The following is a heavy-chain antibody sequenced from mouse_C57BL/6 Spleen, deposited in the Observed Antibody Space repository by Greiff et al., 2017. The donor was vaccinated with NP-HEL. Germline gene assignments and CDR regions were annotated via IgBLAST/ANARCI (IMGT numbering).Heavy chain of an antibody. CDR1: GYTFTSYW. CDR3: ARDGYSGFDY. D-gene: IGHD2-3*01. J-gene: IGHJ2*01. CDR2: IDPSDSYT. Sequence: VQLQQSGAELVMPGASVKLSCKASGYTFTSYWMHWVKQRPGQGLEWIGEIDPSDSYTNYNQKFKGKSTLTVDKSSSTAYMQLSSLTSEDSAVYYCARDGYSGFDYWGQGTTLTVSS. V-gene: IGHV1-69*01.